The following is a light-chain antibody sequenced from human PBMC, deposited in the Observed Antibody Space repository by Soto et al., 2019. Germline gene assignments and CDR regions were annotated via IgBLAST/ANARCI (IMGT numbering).Light chain of an antibody. CDR1: QDIRND. Sequence: AIQMTQSPSSLSASVGDRVTITCRASQDIRNDLGWYQQKPGKAPKLLIYKASTLKSGVPSRFSGSGSGTEFNLTISSLQPDVFTATASTQINTFSEAVGLAIKADIK. V-gene: IGKV1-6*01. CDR3: TQINTFSEA. CDR2: KAS. J-gene: IGKJ3*01.